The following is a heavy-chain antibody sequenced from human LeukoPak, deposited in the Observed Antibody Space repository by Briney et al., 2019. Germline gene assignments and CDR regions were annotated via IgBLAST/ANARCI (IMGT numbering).Heavy chain of an antibody. CDR2: ISGCGGST. V-gene: IGHV3-23*01. Sequence: PGGSLRLSCAASGFTFSSYAMSWVRQAPGKGLEWVSAISGCGGSTYYADSVKGRFTMSRDNSKNTLYLQMNSLRVEDTAVYYCAKGLTNWFDPWGQGTLVTVSS. J-gene: IGHJ5*02. CDR1: GFTFSSYA. CDR3: AKGLTNWFDP.